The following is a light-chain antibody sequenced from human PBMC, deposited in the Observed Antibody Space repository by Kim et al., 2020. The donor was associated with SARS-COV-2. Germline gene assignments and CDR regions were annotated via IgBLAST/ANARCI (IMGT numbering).Light chain of an antibody. J-gene: IGKJ4*01. CDR3: QQYNSYPLT. CDR2: ESS. CDR1: QSISSW. V-gene: IGKV1-5*03. Sequence: DIQMTQSPSTLSASVGDRVTVSCRASQSISSWLAWYQQKPGKAPNLLIYESSSLESGVPSRFSGSGSGTEFTLTISSLQPDDFATYYCQQYNSYPLTFGGGTKVEIK.